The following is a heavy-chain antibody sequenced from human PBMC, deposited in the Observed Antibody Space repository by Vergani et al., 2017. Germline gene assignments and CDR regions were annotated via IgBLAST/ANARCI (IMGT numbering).Heavy chain of an antibody. CDR2: IYYSGST. Sequence: QVQLQESGPGLVKPSETLSLTCTVSGGSISSSSYYWGWIRQPPGKGLEWIGSIYYSGSTYYNPSLKSRVTISVDTSKNQFSLKLSSVTAADTAVYYCARSRTVFGVVMTYYYYYGMDVWGQGTTVTVSS. V-gene: IGHV4-39*07. D-gene: IGHD3-3*01. J-gene: IGHJ6*02. CDR1: GGSISSSSYY. CDR3: ARSRTVFGVVMTYYYYYGMDV.